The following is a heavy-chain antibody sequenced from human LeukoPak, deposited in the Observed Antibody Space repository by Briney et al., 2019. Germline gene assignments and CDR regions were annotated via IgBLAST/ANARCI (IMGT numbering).Heavy chain of an antibody. CDR3: ARDSYYYDSSGRRRLDY. D-gene: IGHD3-22*01. J-gene: IGHJ4*02. Sequence: SETLSLTCTVSGVSISSYYWSWIRQPAGKGLEWIGLIHTSGSTNYNPSLKSRVTMSVDTSKNQFSLKLSSVTAADTAVYYCARDSYYYDSSGRRRLDYWGQGTLVTVSS. CDR2: IHTSGST. CDR1: GVSISSYY. V-gene: IGHV4-4*07.